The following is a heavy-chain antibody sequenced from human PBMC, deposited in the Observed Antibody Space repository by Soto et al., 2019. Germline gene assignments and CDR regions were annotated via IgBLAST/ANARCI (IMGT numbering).Heavy chain of an antibody. D-gene: IGHD4-17*01. CDR1: GGSISSISYY. CDR3: GRHDVSSGDYAWFDP. V-gene: IGHV4-39*01. CDR2: IYYSGST. Sequence: QLQLQESGPGLVKPSETLSLTCTVSGGSISSISYYWGWIRQPPGKGLEWIGSIYYSGSTYYNPSLKSRVPLPVATSKNQSSLRLSSVTAADTVVYYCGRHDVSSGDYAWFDPWGKGTRVTVPS. J-gene: IGHJ5*02.